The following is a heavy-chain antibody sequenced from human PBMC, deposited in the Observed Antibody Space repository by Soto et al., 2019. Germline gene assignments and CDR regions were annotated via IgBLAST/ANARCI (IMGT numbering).Heavy chain of an antibody. CDR2: TYYRSKWYY. CDR1: GDSVSSNSAG. CDR3: ARGEQYSGRIFDY. Sequence: QTLSLTCAITGDSVSSNSAGWSWVRQSPSRGLEWLGRTYYRSKWYYEYAVSVRGRITINPDTSKNQYSLQLNSVTPEDTAVYFCARGEQYSGRIFDYCGQGTLVTVSS. D-gene: IGHD1-26*01. J-gene: IGHJ4*01. V-gene: IGHV6-1*01.